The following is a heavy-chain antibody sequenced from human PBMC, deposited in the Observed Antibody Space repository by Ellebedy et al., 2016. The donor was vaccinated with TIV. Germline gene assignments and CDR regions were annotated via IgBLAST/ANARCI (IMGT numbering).Heavy chain of an antibody. CDR3: ARDPVVWFGDKEKYWYFDL. D-gene: IGHD3-10*01. CDR1: GGSIVSGDHY. CDR2: THYSGST. J-gene: IGHJ2*01. Sequence: SETLSLTCTVSGGSIVSGDHYWSWIRQPPGKGLALIGDTHYSGSTHFNPSLKSRLAISVDPSKNQLSLKLTSVTAADTAVYYCARDPVVWFGDKEKYWYFDLWGRGTHVTVSS. V-gene: IGHV4-30-4*02.